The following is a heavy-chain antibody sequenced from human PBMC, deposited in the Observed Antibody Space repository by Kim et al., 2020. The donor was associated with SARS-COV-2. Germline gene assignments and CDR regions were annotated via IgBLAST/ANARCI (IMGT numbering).Heavy chain of an antibody. J-gene: IGHJ4*02. Sequence: YYADSVKGQFPLSRDNAKNSLYLEMNSLRADDTAIYYCASLDSAQVPEVIWGQGTLVTVSS. V-gene: IGHV3-7*03. CDR3: ASLDSAQVPEVI.